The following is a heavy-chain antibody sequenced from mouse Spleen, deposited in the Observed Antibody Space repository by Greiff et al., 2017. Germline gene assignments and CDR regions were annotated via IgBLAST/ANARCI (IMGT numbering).Heavy chain of an antibody. Sequence: EVQLQQSGAELVRPGASVKLSCTASGFNIKDDYMHWVKQRPEQGLEWIGWIDPENGDTEYASKFQGKATITADTSSNTAYLQLSSLTSEDTAVYYCTTEHYYGSSYGAYWGQGTLVTVSA. CDR3: TTEHYYGSSYGAY. CDR1: GFNIKDDY. J-gene: IGHJ3*01. V-gene: IGHV14-4*01. D-gene: IGHD1-1*01. CDR2: IDPENGDT.